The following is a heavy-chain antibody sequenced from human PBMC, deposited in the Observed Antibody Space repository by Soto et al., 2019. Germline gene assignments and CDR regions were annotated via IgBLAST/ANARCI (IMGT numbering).Heavy chain of an antibody. CDR2: IWYDGSNK. D-gene: IGHD1-1*01. CDR3: ARQSLGNIRLRGFDY. CDR1: GFTFRDFG. J-gene: IGHJ4*02. V-gene: IGHV3-33*01. Sequence: QVQLVESGGGVVQPGRSLRLSCAASGFTFRDFGMHWVRQAPGKGLEWVAVIWYDGSNKYYADSVKGRFTISRDNSKNTLYLQMNRLRAEDTAVYYCARQSLGNIRLRGFDYWGQGTLVTVSS.